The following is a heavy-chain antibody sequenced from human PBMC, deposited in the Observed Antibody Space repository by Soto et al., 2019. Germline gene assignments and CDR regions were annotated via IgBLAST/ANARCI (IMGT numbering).Heavy chain of an antibody. V-gene: IGHV3-74*01. D-gene: IGHD3-3*01. J-gene: IGHJ4*02. Sequence: WGSLRLSCAASGFNFVAYWMHCLRQVPGKGLIWVSEINTDGGSTNYADSVKGRFTISRDNAKNTLFLEMNSLRAEDTGFYYCASLSAPVDYCGQGTPVTVSS. CDR3: ASLSAPVDY. CDR2: INTDGGST. CDR1: GFNFVAYW.